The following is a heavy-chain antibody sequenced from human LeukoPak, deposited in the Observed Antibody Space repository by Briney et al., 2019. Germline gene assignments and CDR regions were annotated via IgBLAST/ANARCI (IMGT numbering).Heavy chain of an antibody. CDR3: GKGSRDHSGAT. J-gene: IGHJ3*01. CDR1: GFIFRRCA. V-gene: IGHV3-23*01. Sequence: GGSLSLLCGVCGFIFRRCALRWVREAWGKGWEWVSSIVGSGGSTYYADSVRGRFTISRDNSKNTVYLQMNSLRADDTAVYYCGKGSRDHSGATWGRGTMVTVSS. D-gene: IGHD3-10*01. CDR2: IVGSGGST.